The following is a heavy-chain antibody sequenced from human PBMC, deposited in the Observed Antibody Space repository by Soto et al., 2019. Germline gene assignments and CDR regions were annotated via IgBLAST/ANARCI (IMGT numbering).Heavy chain of an antibody. CDR2: ITSNGGST. V-gene: IGHV3-64*02. CDR3: ARSPSRGWYLDY. Sequence: EVQLVESGEGLVQPGGSLRLSCAASGFTFSSYAMHWVRQAPGKGLEYVSAITSNGGSTYYADSVKGRFTISRDNSKNTLYLQNGRLRAGDMAVYFFARSPSRGWYLDYWGQGTLVTVSS. CDR1: GFTFSSYA. J-gene: IGHJ4*02. D-gene: IGHD1-26*01.